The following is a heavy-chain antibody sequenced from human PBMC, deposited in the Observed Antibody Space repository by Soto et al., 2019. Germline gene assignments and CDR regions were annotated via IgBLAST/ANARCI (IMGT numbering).Heavy chain of an antibody. D-gene: IGHD6-13*01. CDR1: GYTFTSYG. Sequence: ASVKVSCKASGYTFTSYGIHWVRQAPGQRLEWMGWINAGNGNTQYSQKFQGRVTITRDTSASTAYMELSSLRSEDTAVYYCARTGSSSWFWFDPWGQGTLVTVSS. V-gene: IGHV1-3*01. J-gene: IGHJ5*02. CDR3: ARTGSSSWFWFDP. CDR2: INAGNGNT.